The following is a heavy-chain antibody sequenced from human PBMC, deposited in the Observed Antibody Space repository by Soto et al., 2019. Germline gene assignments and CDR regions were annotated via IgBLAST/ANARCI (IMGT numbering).Heavy chain of an antibody. J-gene: IGHJ4*02. Sequence: SVKVSCKASGGTFSSYAISWVRQAPGQGLEWMGGIIPIFGTANYAQKFQGRVTITADESTSTAYMELSSLRSEDTAVYYCAGDISEMAYYYFDYWGQGTLVTVSS. D-gene: IGHD3-10*01. CDR2: IIPIFGTA. V-gene: IGHV1-69*13. CDR1: GGTFSSYA. CDR3: AGDISEMAYYYFDY.